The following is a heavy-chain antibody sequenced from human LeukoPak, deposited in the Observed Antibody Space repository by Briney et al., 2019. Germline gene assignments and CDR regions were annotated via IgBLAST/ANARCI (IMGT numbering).Heavy chain of an antibody. CDR2: IRSKTNNYAT. V-gene: IGHV3-73*01. CDR3: AKPGYLAYSGPRRYFDY. Sequence: GGSLRLSCAASGFTLSGSAMHWVRQASGKGLEWVGRIRSKTNNYATSYAASVKGRFTISRDDSKNTAYLQMNSLRAEDTAVYYCAKPGYLAYSGPRRYFDYWGQGTLVTVSS. D-gene: IGHD6-19*01. J-gene: IGHJ4*02. CDR1: GFTLSGSA.